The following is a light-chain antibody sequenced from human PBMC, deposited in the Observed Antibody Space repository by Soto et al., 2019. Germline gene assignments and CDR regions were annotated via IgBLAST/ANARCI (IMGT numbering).Light chain of an antibody. J-gene: IGKJ1*01. Sequence: EIVLTQSPGTLSLSPGERATLSCRASQSVSSSYLAWYQQKPGQAPRFLIYGTSSRATGIPGRFSGSGSGTDFSLTISRLEPEDFAVYYCQQYGSSPWTFGQGTKVDIK. V-gene: IGKV3-20*01. CDR3: QQYGSSPWT. CDR2: GTS. CDR1: QSVSSSY.